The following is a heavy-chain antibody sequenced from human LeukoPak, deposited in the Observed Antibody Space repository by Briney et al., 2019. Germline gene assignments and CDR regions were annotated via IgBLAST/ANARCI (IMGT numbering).Heavy chain of an antibody. CDR1: GYTFTTYG. CDR3: ARVNRYYYDSQPTRRVNWFDP. V-gene: IGHV1-18*01. CDR2: ISAYNGNT. J-gene: IGHJ5*02. Sequence: ASVKVSCKASGYTFTTYGISWVRQAPGQGLEWMGWISAYNGNTNYAQKLQGRVTMTTDTSTSTAYMELRSLRSDDTAVYYCARVNRYYYDSQPTRRVNWFDPWGQGTLVTVSS. D-gene: IGHD3-22*01.